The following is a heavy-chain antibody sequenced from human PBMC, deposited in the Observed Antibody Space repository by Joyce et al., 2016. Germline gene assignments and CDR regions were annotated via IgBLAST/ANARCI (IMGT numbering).Heavy chain of an antibody. CDR2: INPNAGVT. Sequence: QVQLVQSGAEVKKPGASVQVSCKTSGYTFTDYFLHGVRQAPGQGPEGMGWINPNAGVTLDAQNRQGRVTVTRDTSSGTAYMELISLGFDDTAVYYCAKSATPVTAVRGIHYFEKWGREPWSPSPQ. CDR3: AKSATPVTAVRGIHYFEK. J-gene: IGHJ4*02. D-gene: IGHD3-10*01. CDR1: GYTFTDYF. V-gene: IGHV1-2*02.